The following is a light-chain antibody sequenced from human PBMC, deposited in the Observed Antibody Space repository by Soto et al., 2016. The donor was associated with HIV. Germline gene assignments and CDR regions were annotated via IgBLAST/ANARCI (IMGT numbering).Light chain of an antibody. J-gene: IGLJ2*01. V-gene: IGLV3-21*03. CDR2: DDS. CDR1: NSGIKR. Sequence: SFELAQPPSVSVAPGKTARLTCGGDNSGIKRIHWYQQKPGQAPILVVYDDSDRPSGIPERFSGSNSGNTATLTISRVDIGDEADYYCQVWDSGSDPVVFGGGTKLTVL. CDR3: QVWDSGSDPVV.